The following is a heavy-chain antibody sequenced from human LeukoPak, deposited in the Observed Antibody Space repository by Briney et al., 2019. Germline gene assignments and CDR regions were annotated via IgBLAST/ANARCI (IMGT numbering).Heavy chain of an antibody. CDR3: AKGSSELPRDFDY. D-gene: IGHD1-26*01. Sequence: PGRSLRLSCAASGFTFDDYAMHWVRQAPGKGLEWVSGISWYSGSIGYADSVKGRFTISRDNAKNSLYLQMNSLRAEDTALYYCAKGSSELPRDFDYWGQGTLVTVSS. J-gene: IGHJ4*02. CDR2: ISWYSGSI. V-gene: IGHV3-9*01. CDR1: GFTFDDYA.